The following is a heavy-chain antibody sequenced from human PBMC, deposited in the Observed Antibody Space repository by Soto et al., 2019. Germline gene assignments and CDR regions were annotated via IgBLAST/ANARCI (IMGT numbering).Heavy chain of an antibody. Sequence: QVQLVESGGGVVQPGRSLRLSCAASGFTFSSYAMHWVRQAPGKGLEWVAVISYDGSNKYYADSVKGRFTIPRYNSKNTLYLQMNSLRAEDTAVYYCAKETHVCSSTSCYSSGMDVWGQYTTVTVSS. CDR2: ISYDGSNK. V-gene: IGHV3-30-3*01. D-gene: IGHD2-2*01. J-gene: IGHJ6*02. CDR1: GFTFSSYA. CDR3: AKETHVCSSTSCYSSGMDV.